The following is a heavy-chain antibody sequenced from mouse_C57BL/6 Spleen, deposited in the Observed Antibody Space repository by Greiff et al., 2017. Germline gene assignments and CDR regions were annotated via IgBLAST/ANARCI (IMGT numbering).Heavy chain of an antibody. CDR3: STGTNAMDY. D-gene: IGHD4-1*02. CDR2: IWRGGST. V-gene: IGHV2-5*01. Sequence: VKLLESGPGLVQPSQSLSITCTVSGFSLTSYGVNWVRQSPGKGLAWLGVIWRGGSTDYYAAFMSRLSITKDNSKSQVFFKMNSLQADDTAKYYCSTGTNAMDYWGQGTSVTVSS. CDR1: GFSLTSYG. J-gene: IGHJ4*01.